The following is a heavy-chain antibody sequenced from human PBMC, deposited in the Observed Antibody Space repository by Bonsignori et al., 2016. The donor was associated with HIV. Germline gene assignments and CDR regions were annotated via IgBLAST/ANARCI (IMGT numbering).Heavy chain of an antibody. CDR1: GYTFTTYW. J-gene: IGHJ4*02. CDR2: IYPGDSDT. V-gene: IGHV5-51*01. D-gene: IGHD4-11*01. CDR3: ARQTPYYSLGWSFDF. Sequence: KVSCKGSGYTFTTYWIGWVRQMPGKGLEWMGIIYPGDSDTRYSPSFQGQVTISADKSISTAYLQWSSLKASDTANYYCARQTPYYSLGWSFDFWGQGTLVTVSS.